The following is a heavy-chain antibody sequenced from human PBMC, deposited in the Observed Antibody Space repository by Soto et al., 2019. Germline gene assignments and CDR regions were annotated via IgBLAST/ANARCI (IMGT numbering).Heavy chain of an antibody. J-gene: IGHJ3*01. Sequence: PGESLKISCKTSGYSFISYWVAWVRQLPGKGLEWMGTFYPGDSTSTYSPSFQGQVTISVDTSITTAYLQLNNLKASDTAMYYCARIIGYCRNNDCSWTFDVWGQGTMVTVSS. CDR3: ARIIGYCRNNDCSWTFDV. CDR2: FYPGDSTS. V-gene: IGHV5-51*01. CDR1: GYSFISYW. D-gene: IGHD2-15*01.